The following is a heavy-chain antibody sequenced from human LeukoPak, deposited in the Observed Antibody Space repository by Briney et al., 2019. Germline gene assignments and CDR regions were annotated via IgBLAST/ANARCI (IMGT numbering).Heavy chain of an antibody. V-gene: IGHV1-2*02. D-gene: IGHD1-26*01. CDR1: GYTFTGYY. Sequence: GASVKVSCKASGYTFTGYYMHWVRQAPGQGLEWMGWINPNSGGTNYAQKFQGRVTMTRDTSISTAYMELSRLRSDDTAVYYCARVWGGSYGPFDYWGQGTLVTVSS. CDR2: INPNSGGT. J-gene: IGHJ4*02. CDR3: ARVWGGSYGPFDY.